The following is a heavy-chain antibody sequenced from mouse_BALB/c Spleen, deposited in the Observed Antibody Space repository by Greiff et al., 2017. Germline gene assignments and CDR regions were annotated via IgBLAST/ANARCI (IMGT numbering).Heavy chain of an antibody. CDR1: GYTFTSYY. Sequence: QVQLQQSGAELVKPGASVKLSCKASGYTFTSYYMYWVKQRPGQGLEWIGEINPSNGGTNFNEKFKSKATLTADKSSSTAYMQLSSLTSEDSAVYYCARGPYYGSSYYFDYWGQGTTLTVSS. CDR2: INPSNGGT. D-gene: IGHD1-1*01. V-gene: IGHV1S81*02. CDR3: ARGPYYGSSYYFDY. J-gene: IGHJ2*01.